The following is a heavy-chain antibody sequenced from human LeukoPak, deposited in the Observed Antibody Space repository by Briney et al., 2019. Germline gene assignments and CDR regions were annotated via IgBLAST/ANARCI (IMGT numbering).Heavy chain of an antibody. J-gene: IGHJ6*02. Sequence: GGSLRLSCVGSGFIFGGYAMHWVRQAPGKGLEWVAVISYDGSIKYYGDSVKDRFTISRDNSKNTVFLQMNSLRGEDTAVYYCARRRPESGMDVWGQGTTVTVSS. V-gene: IGHV3-30-3*01. CDR2: ISYDGSIK. CDR3: ARRRPESGMDV. CDR1: GFIFGGYA.